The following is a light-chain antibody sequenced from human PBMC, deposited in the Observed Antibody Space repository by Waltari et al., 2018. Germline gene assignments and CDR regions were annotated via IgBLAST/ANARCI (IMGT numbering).Light chain of an antibody. J-gene: IGKJ1*01. CDR2: DAS. V-gene: IGKV3-20*01. Sequence: EIVLTQSPGTLSLSPGERDTLYCRASQSVWRTLAWYQQKPGQAPRLLIYDASSRATGVPDRFSGSGSGTDFSLTISRLEPEDFAVYYCQKYGTLPATFGQGTTVEIK. CDR1: QSVWRT. CDR3: QKYGTLPAT.